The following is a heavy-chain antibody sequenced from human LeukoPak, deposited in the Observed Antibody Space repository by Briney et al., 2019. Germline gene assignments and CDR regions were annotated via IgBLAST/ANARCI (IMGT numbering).Heavy chain of an antibody. V-gene: IGHV3-23*01. CDR2: ISGSGGST. Sequence: PGASLRLSCAASGFTFSSYAMSWVRQAPGKGLEWVSAISGSGGSTYYADSVKGRFTIPRDNSKNTLYLQMNSLRAEDTAVYYCAKADSSSWMVYFDYWGQGTLVTVSS. D-gene: IGHD6-13*01. J-gene: IGHJ4*02. CDR1: GFTFSSYA. CDR3: AKADSSSWMVYFDY.